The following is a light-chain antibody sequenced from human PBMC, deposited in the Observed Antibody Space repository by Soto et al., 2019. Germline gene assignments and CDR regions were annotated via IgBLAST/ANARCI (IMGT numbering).Light chain of an antibody. J-gene: IGLJ2*01. V-gene: IGLV3-1*01. CDR2: QDS. CDR1: KLGDKY. CDR3: QAWDSSTDVV. Sequence: YELTQPPSVSVSPGQTASITCSGDKLGDKYACWYQQKPGQSPVLVIYQDSKRPSGIPERFSGSNSGNTATLTISGTQAMDEADYYCQAWDSSTDVVFGGGTKLTVL.